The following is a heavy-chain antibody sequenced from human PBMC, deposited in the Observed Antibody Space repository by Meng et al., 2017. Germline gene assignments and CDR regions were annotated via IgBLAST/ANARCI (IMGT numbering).Heavy chain of an antibody. CDR1: GLTFSSYS. V-gene: IGHV3-21*01. Sequence: GGSLRLSCAASGLTFSSYSMNWVRQAPGKGLEWVSSISSSSSYIYYADSVKGRFTISRDNAKNSLYLQMNSLRAEDTAVYYCARLAVAGIADYWGQGTLVTVSS. CDR2: ISSSSSYI. CDR3: ARLAVAGIADY. D-gene: IGHD6-19*01. J-gene: IGHJ4*02.